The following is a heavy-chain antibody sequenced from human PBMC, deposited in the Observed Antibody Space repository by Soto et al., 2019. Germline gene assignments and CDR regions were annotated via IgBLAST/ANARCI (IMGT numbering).Heavy chain of an antibody. CDR3: ATGGRGSTPLDV. D-gene: IGHD2-2*01. J-gene: IGHJ6*02. CDR1: GASISSGNW. V-gene: IGHV4-4*02. Sequence: VQLQQSGPGLVKPSGTVSLTCAVSGASISSGNWWSWVRQPPGKGLEWIGEIYYNGNTNYSPSLRSRVTISVDKSKNLLSLKLGSVPDADTAVYYCATGGRGSTPLDVWGQGTTVTVSS. CDR2: IYYNGNT.